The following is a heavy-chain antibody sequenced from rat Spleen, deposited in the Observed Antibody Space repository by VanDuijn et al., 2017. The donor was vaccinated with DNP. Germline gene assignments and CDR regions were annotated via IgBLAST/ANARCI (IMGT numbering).Heavy chain of an antibody. CDR1: GFSLTSYG. J-gene: IGHJ2*01. D-gene: IGHD1-6*01. Sequence: QVQLKESGPGLVQPSQTLSLTCTVSGFSLTSYGVSWVRQPPGKGLEWIAAISSGGSTYYNSALKSRLSISRDTSKSQVFLKMNRLQTEDTAFYFCTRYTYFDYWGQGVMVTVSS. V-gene: IGHV2S12*01. CDR3: TRYTYFDY. CDR2: ISSGGST.